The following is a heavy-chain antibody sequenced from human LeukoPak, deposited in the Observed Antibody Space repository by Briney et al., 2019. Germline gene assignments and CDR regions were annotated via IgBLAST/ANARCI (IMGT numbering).Heavy chain of an antibody. CDR2: ISGSGGST. Sequence: GGSLRLSCAASGFTFSSYAMSWVRQAPGKGLEWVSAISGSGGSTYYADSVKGRFTISRDNSKSTLYLQMNSLRAEDTAVYYCATIAFRNSSSWPHFDYWGQGTLVTVSS. CDR3: ATIAFRNSSSWPHFDY. J-gene: IGHJ4*02. CDR1: GFTFSSYA. D-gene: IGHD6-13*01. V-gene: IGHV3-23*01.